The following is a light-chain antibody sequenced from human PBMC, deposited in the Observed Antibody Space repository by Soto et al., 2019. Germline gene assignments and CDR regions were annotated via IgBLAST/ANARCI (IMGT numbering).Light chain of an antibody. J-gene: IGKJ1*01. CDR1: QSVSSSY. V-gene: IGKV3-20*01. Sequence: ETVLTQSPGTLSLSPGERATLSCRASQSVSSSYLAWYQQKPGQAPRLLIYGASNRATGIPDRISGSGSGTDFTLTISRLEPEDFAVYYCQQYGSSPWAFGQGTKVDIK. CDR3: QQYGSSPWA. CDR2: GAS.